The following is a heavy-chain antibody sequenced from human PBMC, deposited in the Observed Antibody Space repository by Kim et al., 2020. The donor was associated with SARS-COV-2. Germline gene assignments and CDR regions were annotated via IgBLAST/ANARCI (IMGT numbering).Heavy chain of an antibody. CDR2: ISYSGNS. V-gene: IGHV4-31*03. D-gene: IGHD2-2*01. CDR1: GGSIRSGGKF. CDR3: ARGQPLDY. J-gene: IGHJ4*02. Sequence: SETLSLTCSVSGGSIRSGGKFWTWIRQHPAKGLEWIGYISYSGNSHYSPSLRSRVSISLQTSENQFSLELTSVTAADTAGYYCARGQPLDYWGQGILGTV.